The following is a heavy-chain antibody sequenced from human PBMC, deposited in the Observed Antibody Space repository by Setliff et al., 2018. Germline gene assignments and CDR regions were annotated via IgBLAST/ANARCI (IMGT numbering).Heavy chain of an antibody. CDR1: GGSLSSSSYY. J-gene: IGHJ5*02. V-gene: IGHV4-39*07. CDR3: ARASTYYNFWSGYYGDSTNWFDP. D-gene: IGHD3-3*01. CDR2: IYYSGST. Sequence: LSLTCTVSGGSLSSSSYYWGWIRQPPGKGLEWIGSIYYSGSTYYNPSLKSRVTISVDTSKNQFSLKLSSVTAADTAVYYCARASTYYNFWSGYYGDSTNWFDPWGQRTLVTVSS.